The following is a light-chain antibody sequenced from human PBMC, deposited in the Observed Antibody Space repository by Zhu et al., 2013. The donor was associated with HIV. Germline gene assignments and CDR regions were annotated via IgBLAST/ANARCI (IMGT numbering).Light chain of an antibody. CDR3: QQYNSYST. J-gene: IGKJ1*01. Sequence: DIQMTQSPSTLSASVGDRVTITCRASQSVSAWLAWYQQKPGKAPNLLIYKASSLESGVPSRFSGSGSGTEFTLTISSLQPDDFATYYCQQYNSYSTFGQGTKVEFK. CDR2: KAS. CDR1: QSVSAW. V-gene: IGKV1-5*03.